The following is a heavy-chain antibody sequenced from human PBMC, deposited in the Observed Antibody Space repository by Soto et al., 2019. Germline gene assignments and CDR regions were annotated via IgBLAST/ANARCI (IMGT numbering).Heavy chain of an antibody. J-gene: IGHJ4*02. CDR2: IYSGGYT. CDR3: AARGGGGGY. D-gene: IGHD3-10*01. CDR1: GFTVSNNY. Sequence: EVQLVESGGGLIQPGGSLRLSCAVSGFTVSNNYMSWVRQAPGKGLEGVSVIYSGGYTAYGDSVKGRFTISRDNSKNTLFLKNNTGGPDARAVYCGAARGGGGGYWGQGTLVTVSS. V-gene: IGHV3-53*01.